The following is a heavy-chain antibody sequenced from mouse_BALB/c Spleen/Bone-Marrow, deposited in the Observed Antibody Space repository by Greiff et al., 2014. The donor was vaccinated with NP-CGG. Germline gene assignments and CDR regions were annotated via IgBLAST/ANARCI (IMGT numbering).Heavy chain of an antibody. V-gene: IGHV3-2*02. Sequence: EVQLQESGPGLVKPSQSLSLTCTVTGYSITSDYAWNWIRQFPGNKLGWMGYISYSGSTSYNPSLKSRISITRDTSKNQYFLQLNSVTTEDTATYYCASQDVYYYAMDYWGQGTSVTVSS. CDR1: GYSITSDYA. CDR2: ISYSGST. CDR3: ASQDVYYYAMDY. D-gene: IGHD3-2*02. J-gene: IGHJ4*01.